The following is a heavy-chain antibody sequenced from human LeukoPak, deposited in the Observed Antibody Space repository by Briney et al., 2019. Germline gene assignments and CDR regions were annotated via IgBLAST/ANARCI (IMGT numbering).Heavy chain of an antibody. CDR2: IRSKANSYAT. V-gene: IGHV3-73*01. CDR1: GFIFSGSA. D-gene: IGHD2/OR15-2a*01. J-gene: IGHJ5*02. Sequence: GGSLKLSCAASGFIFSGSAMHWVRQASGKGLEWVGRIRSKANSYATAYAASVKGRFTISRDDSKNTAYLQMNSLKTEDTAVYYCTSYGHDYLSNIYNWFDPWGQGTLVTVSS. CDR3: TSYGHDYLSNIYNWFDP.